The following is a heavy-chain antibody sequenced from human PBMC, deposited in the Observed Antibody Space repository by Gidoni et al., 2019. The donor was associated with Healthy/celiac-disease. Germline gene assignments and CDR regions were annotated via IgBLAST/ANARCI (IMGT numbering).Heavy chain of an antibody. D-gene: IGHD1-20*01. CDR2: FDPEDGET. CDR1: GNTLTEVS. Sequence: QVQLVQSGAEVKQTGASVKVSRKVSGNTLTEVSLPWVRQAPGKGLAWVGGFDPEDGETIYAQKFQGRDTWTDDTSTDTAYMGLSSLRSEDTAVYYCATDAAYNWIDVDAFDIWGQGTMVTVSS. CDR3: ATDAAYNWIDVDAFDI. J-gene: IGHJ3*02. V-gene: IGHV1-24*01.